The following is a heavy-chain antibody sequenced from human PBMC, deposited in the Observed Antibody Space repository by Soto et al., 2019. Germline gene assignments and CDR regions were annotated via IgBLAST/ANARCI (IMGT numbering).Heavy chain of an antibody. CDR1: GFTVSSNY. V-gene: IGHV3-53*01. CDR3: ARDQAGTPYYYGMDV. CDR2: IYSSGST. Sequence: GGSLRLSCAASGFTVSSNYMSWVRQAPGKGLEWVSVIYSSGSTYYADSVKGRFTISRDNSKNTLYLQMNSLRAEDTAVYYCARDQAGTPYYYGMDVWGQGTTVTVSS. D-gene: IGHD1-1*01. J-gene: IGHJ6*02.